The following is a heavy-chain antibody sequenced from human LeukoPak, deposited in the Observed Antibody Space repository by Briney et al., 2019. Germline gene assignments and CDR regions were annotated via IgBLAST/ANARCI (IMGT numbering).Heavy chain of an antibody. CDR3: ARDLGSGWQYYFDY. Sequence: GGSLRLSCAASGFTFSSYSMNWVRQAPGKGLAWVSSISSSSSYIYYADSVKGRFTISRDNAKNSLYLQMNSLRAEDTAVYYCARDLGSGWQYYFDYWGQGTLVTVSS. D-gene: IGHD6-19*01. J-gene: IGHJ4*02. CDR1: GFTFSSYS. CDR2: ISSSSSYI. V-gene: IGHV3-21*01.